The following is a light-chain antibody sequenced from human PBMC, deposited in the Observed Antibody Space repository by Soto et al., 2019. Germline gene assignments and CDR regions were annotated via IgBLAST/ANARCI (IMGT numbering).Light chain of an antibody. CDR3: SSYTSSSTL. CDR2: DVS. V-gene: IGLV2-14*01. Sequence: QSVLTQPASVSGSPGQSITISCTGTSSDVGGYNYVSWYQQYPGKAPKLMIYDVSNRPSGVSNRFSGSKSGNTASLTISGLQAEDEADYYCSSYTSSSTLFGTGTKLTVL. J-gene: IGLJ1*01. CDR1: SSDVGGYNY.